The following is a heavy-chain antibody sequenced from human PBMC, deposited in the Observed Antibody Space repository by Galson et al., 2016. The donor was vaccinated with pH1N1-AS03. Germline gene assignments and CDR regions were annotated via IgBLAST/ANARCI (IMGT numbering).Heavy chain of an antibody. CDR3: ARGAPGDHLLSPLWN. D-gene: IGHD2-2*01. CDR1: GFTFSTYC. CDR2: IKQDGSGK. V-gene: IGHV3-7*01. J-gene: IGHJ4*02. Sequence: SLRLSCAASGFTFSTYCMSWVRQAPGKWLEWVANIKQDGSGKFYVDSLKGRFAISRDNAKNSLYLQMSSLRADDTAIYYCARGAPGDHLLSPLWNWGQGTLVTVSS.